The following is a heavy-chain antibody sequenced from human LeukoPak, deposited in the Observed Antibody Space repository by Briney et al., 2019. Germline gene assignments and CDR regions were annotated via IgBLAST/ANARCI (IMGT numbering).Heavy chain of an antibody. V-gene: IGHV1-69*05. CDR2: IIPIFGTA. CDR1: GCTFSSYA. J-gene: IGHJ6*03. D-gene: IGHD3-3*01. CDR3: ATPGFLEWLKAGYYYMDV. Sequence: SGKVSCKASGCTFSSYAISWVRQAPGHGLQWMGGIIPIFGTANYAQKFHGRVTITTAESTSTAYMELTSLRSEDTAAYYCATPGFLEWLKAGYYYMDVWGKGTTVTVSS.